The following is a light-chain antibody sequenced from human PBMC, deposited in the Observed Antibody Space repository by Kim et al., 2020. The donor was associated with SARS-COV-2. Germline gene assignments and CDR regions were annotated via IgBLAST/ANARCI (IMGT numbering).Light chain of an antibody. CDR3: QSFDTSVNNHVV. CDR2: ANI. Sequence: VTTSGTGTSSNIGAGFDVHWYQQLPGTVPKLLIYANINRPSGVPDRFSGSKSGTSASLAITGLQASDEADYYCQSFDTSVNNHVVFGGGTQLTVL. CDR1: SSNIGAGFD. J-gene: IGLJ2*01. V-gene: IGLV1-40*01.